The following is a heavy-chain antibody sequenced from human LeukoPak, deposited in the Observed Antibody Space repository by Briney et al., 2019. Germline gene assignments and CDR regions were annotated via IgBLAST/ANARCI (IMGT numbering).Heavy chain of an antibody. D-gene: IGHD3-22*01. V-gene: IGHV4-34*01. CDR3: ARGPGYYYDSSGSRADAFDI. Sequence: PSETLSLTCAVYGGSFSGYYWSWIRQPPGKGLEWIGEINHSGSTNYNPSLKSRVTISVDTSKNQFSRKLSSVTAADTAVYYCARGPGYYYDSSGSRADAFDIWGQGTMVTVSS. J-gene: IGHJ3*02. CDR1: GGSFSGYY. CDR2: INHSGST.